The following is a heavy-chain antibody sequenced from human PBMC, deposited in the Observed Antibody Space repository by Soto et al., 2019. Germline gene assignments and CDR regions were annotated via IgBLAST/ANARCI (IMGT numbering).Heavy chain of an antibody. D-gene: IGHD3-3*01. Sequence: QVQLVESGGGVVQPGRSLRLSCAASGFLFSTYGMHWVCQAPGKGLEWVTVIRYDGSERYYADSVKGRFTISRDDSKNTLYLQMNSLRAEDTAVYYCARDNFGFDYWGQGNVVTVSS. CDR2: IRYDGSER. V-gene: IGHV3-33*01. CDR3: ARDNFGFDY. J-gene: IGHJ4*02. CDR1: GFLFSTYG.